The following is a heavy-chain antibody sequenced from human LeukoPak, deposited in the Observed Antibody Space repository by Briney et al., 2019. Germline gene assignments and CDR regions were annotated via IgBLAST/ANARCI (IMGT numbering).Heavy chain of an antibody. CDR3: AKEGITLVRGVIIDNWFDP. CDR2: TSGNGRSI. Sequence: GGSLRLSCAASGFAFSDYGMTWVRQAPGKGLEWVSATSGNGRSIYYADSVKGRFTISRDNSNNTLYLQMNSLRAEDTAVYYCAKEGITLVRGVIIDNWFDPWGQGTLVTVSS. J-gene: IGHJ5*02. V-gene: IGHV3-23*01. D-gene: IGHD3-10*01. CDR1: GFAFSDYG.